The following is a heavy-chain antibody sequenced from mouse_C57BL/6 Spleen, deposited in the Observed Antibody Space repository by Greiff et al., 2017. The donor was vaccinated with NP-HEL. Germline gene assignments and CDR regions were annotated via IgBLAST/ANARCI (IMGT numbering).Heavy chain of an antibody. J-gene: IGHJ2*01. CDR1: GYTFTSYG. CDR2: IYPRSGNT. V-gene: IGHV1-81*01. Sequence: VHLVESGAELARPGASVKLSCKASGYTFTSYGISWVKQRTGQGLEWIGEIYPRSGNTYYNEKFKGKATLTADKSSSTAYMELRSLTSEDSAVYFCARFGDGYDYWGQGTTLTVSS. D-gene: IGHD2-3*01. CDR3: ARFGDGYDY.